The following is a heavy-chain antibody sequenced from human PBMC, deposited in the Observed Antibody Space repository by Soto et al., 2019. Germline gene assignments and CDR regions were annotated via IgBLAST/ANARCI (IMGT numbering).Heavy chain of an antibody. Sequence: EVQLVETGGGLIQPWGSLSLSCAASGFTVSGNYMSWVRQAPGKGLEWVSVIYNGGGTYYADSVKGRFTISRDNSKNTLYLQMNSLRAEDTAVYYCASTRGSSYDYWGQGTLVTVSS. V-gene: IGHV3-53*02. J-gene: IGHJ4*02. D-gene: IGHD6-6*01. CDR2: IYNGGGT. CDR1: GFTVSGNY. CDR3: ASTRGSSYDY.